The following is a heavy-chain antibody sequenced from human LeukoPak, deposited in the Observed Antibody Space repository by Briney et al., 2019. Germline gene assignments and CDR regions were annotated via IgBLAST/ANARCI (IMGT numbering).Heavy chain of an antibody. CDR3: VSHSSTWYNPSDY. J-gene: IGHJ4*02. CDR2: ISYDGSNK. Sequence: GGSLRLSCAASGFTFSSYTMHWVRQAPGKGLEWVAVISYDGSNKYYADSVKGRFTISRDNSKNTLYLQMNSLRAEDTAVCYCVSHSSTWYNPSDYWGQGTLVTVSS. D-gene: IGHD6-13*01. CDR1: GFTFSSYT. V-gene: IGHV3-30*04.